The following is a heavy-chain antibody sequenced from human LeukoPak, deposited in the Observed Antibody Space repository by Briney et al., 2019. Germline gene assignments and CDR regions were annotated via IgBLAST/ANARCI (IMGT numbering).Heavy chain of an antibody. CDR3: ARDREAAADDY. CDR1: GFTFSSYA. Sequence: GGSLRLSCSASGFTFSSYAMSWVRQAPGKGLEWVSSISSSSSYIYYADSVKGRFTISRDNAKNSLYLQMNSLRAEDTAVYYCARDREAAADDYWGQGTLVTVSS. D-gene: IGHD6-13*01. CDR2: ISSSSSYI. J-gene: IGHJ4*02. V-gene: IGHV3-21*01.